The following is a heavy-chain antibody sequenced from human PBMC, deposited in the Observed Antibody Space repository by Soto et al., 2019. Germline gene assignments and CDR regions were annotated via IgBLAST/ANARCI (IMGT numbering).Heavy chain of an antibody. CDR3: AKDVAGDYGY. V-gene: IGHV3-30*18. CDR1: GFTFSSYG. Sequence: GGSLRLSCAASGFTFSSYGMHWVRQAPGKGLEWVAVISYDGSNKYYADYVKGRFTISRDNSKSTLYLQMNSLRAEDTAVYYCAKDVAGDYGYWGQGTLVTVSS. J-gene: IGHJ4*02. D-gene: IGHD4-17*01. CDR2: ISYDGSNK.